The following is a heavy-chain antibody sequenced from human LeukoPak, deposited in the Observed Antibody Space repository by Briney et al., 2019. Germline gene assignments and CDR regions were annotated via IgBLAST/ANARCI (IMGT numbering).Heavy chain of an antibody. CDR1: GYTFTSYG. V-gene: IGHV1-18*01. CDR3: ARGTTIFGVSLSAFDI. J-gene: IGHJ3*02. Sequence: ASVTVSCKASGYTFTSYGISWVRQAPGQGLEGMGWISAYNGNTNYAQNLQGRVTITTDTSTSTAYMELRSLRSDDTAVYYCARGTTIFGVSLSAFDIWGQGTMVTVSS. D-gene: IGHD3-3*01. CDR2: ISAYNGNT.